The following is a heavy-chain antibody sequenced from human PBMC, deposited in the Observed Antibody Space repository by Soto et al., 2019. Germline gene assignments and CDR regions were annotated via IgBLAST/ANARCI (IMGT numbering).Heavy chain of an antibody. CDR1: GFIFSNYE. Sequence: EVQLVESGGALVQPGGSLRLSCAASGFIFSNYEMSWVRQAPGKGLEWVSYIDHSGTTIYYADSVKGRFTISRDNAKNSLFLQMNSLRAEDTAVYDCARGHIVATILDYWGQGTLVTVSS. CDR3: ARGHIVATILDY. J-gene: IGHJ4*02. V-gene: IGHV3-48*03. D-gene: IGHD5-12*01. CDR2: IDHSGTTI.